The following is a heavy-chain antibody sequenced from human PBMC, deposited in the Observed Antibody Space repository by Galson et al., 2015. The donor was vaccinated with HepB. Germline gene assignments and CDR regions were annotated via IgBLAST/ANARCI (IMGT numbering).Heavy chain of an antibody. J-gene: IGHJ5*02. V-gene: IGHV5-51*01. CDR2: IYPGDSDT. CDR1: GYSFTSYW. Sequence: QSGAEVKKPGESLKISCKGSGYSFTSYWIGWVRQMPGKGLEWMGIIYPGDSDTRYSPSFQGQATISADKSISTAYLQWSSLKASDTAMYYCARFPGLLQKYNWFDPWGQGTLVTVSS. D-gene: IGHD3-22*01. CDR3: ARFPGLLQKYNWFDP.